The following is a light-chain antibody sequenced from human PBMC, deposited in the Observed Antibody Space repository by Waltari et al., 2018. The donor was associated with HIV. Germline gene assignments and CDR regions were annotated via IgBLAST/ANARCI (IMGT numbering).Light chain of an antibody. J-gene: IGLJ2*01. CDR2: SNN. Sequence: QSELSQPPSASGTPGQRVAISCSGSSSNIGRNTVNWYQQLPGTAPKPLIYSNNPRPAGVPDRCSGSKSGTSASRAITGLQSEDEADYYCALWDDSLNGVLFGGGTKLTVL. CDR3: ALWDDSLNGVL. V-gene: IGLV1-44*01. CDR1: SSNIGRNT.